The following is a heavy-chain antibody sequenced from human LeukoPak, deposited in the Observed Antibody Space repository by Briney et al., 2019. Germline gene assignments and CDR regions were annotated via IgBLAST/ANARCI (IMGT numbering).Heavy chain of an antibody. J-gene: IGHJ4*02. V-gene: IGHV3-15*01. CDR1: GFTFSNAW. CDR3: TTDADGPGSYGDY. D-gene: IGHD3-10*01. CDR2: IKSKTDGGTT. Sequence: GGSLRLSCAASGFTFSNAWMSWVRQAPGKGLEWVGRIKSKTDGGTTDYAAPVKGTFTISRDDSKNTLYLQMNSLKTEDTAVYYCTTDADGPGSYGDYWGQGTLVTVSS.